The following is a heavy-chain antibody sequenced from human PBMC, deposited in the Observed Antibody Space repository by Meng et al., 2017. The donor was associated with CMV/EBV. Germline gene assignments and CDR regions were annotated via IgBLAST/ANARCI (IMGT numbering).Heavy chain of an antibody. D-gene: IGHD3-22*01. J-gene: IGHJ4*02. Sequence: LSLTCAASGFTFSSYSMNWVRQAPGKGLEWVSSISSSSSYIYYADSVKGRFTISRDNDKNSLYLQMNSLRAEDTAVYYCARWYYYDSSGYYDGGSSVDYWGQGTLVTVSS. V-gene: IGHV3-21*01. CDR1: GFTFSSYS. CDR2: ISSSSSYI. CDR3: ARWYYYDSSGYYDGGSSVDY.